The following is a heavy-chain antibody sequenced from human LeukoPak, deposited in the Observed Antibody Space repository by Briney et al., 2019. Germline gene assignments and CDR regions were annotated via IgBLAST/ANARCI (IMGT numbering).Heavy chain of an antibody. CDR1: GGSISSYY. D-gene: IGHD6-13*01. J-gene: IGHJ5*02. Sequence: PSETLSLTCTVSGGSISSYYWSWIRQPPGKGLEWIGYIYYSGSTNYNPSLKSRVTISVDTSKNQFSLKLSSVTAADTAVYYCARGLGIAAAGTWLAGYNWFDPWGQGTLVTVSS. CDR3: ARGLGIAAAGTWLAGYNWFDP. CDR2: IYYSGST. V-gene: IGHV4-59*12.